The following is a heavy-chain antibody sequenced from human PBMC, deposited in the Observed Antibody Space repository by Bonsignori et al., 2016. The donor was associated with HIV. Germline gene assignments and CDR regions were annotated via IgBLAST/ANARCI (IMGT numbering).Heavy chain of an antibody. Sequence: GGSLRLSCAASGFTFSSYWMSWVRQAPGKGLEWVANIKQDGSEKYYVDSVKGRFTISRDNAKNSLYLQMNSLRAEDTAVYYCARDIVVVPAAHDAFDIWGQGTMVTVSS. J-gene: IGHJ3*02. CDR1: GFTFSSYW. V-gene: IGHV3-7*01. D-gene: IGHD2-2*01. CDR2: IKQDGSEK. CDR3: ARDIVVVPAAHDAFDI.